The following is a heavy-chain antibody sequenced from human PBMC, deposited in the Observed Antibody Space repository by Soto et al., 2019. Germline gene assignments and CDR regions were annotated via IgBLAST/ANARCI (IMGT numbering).Heavy chain of an antibody. CDR2: IYYSGST. J-gene: IGHJ4*02. Sequence: QVQLQESGPGLVKPSQTLSLTCTVSGGSISSGDYYWSWIRQPPGKGLEWIGSIYYSGSTYYNPSLTSRVTISVDTSKTQFSLKLNSVTAADTAVYYCASRHSSPYFDYWGQGTLVTVSS. CDR3: ASRHSSPYFDY. V-gene: IGHV4-30-4*01. D-gene: IGHD6-13*01. CDR1: GGSISSGDYY.